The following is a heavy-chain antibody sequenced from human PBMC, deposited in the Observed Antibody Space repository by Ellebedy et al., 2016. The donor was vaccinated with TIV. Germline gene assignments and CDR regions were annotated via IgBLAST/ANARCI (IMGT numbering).Heavy chain of an antibody. D-gene: IGHD5-18*01. V-gene: IGHV1-69*13. Sequence: SVKVSCXASGGTFSSYAISWVRQAPGQGLEWMGGIIPIFGTANYAQKFQGRVTITADESTSTAYMELSSLRSEDTAVYYCARGGNVDTVDYYGMDVWGQGTTVTVSS. J-gene: IGHJ6*02. CDR3: ARGGNVDTVDYYGMDV. CDR2: IIPIFGTA. CDR1: GGTFSSYA.